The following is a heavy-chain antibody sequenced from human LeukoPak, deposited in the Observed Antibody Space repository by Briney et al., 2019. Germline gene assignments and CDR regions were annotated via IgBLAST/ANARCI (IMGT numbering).Heavy chain of an antibody. CDR3: ARGPFDY. CDR1: GGSISSYY. V-gene: IGHV4-59*01. CDR2: IYYSGST. Sequence: SETLSLTXTVSGGSISSYYWSWIRQPPGKGLEWIGYIYYSGSTNYNPSLKSRVTISVDTSKNQFSLKLSSVTAADTAVYYCARGPFDYWGQGTLVTVSS. J-gene: IGHJ4*02.